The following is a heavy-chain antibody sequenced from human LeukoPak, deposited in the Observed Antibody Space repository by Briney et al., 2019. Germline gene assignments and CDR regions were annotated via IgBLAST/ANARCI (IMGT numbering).Heavy chain of an antibody. Sequence: SETLSLTCTVSGASISSSSYFWGWIRQPPGKGLEWIGTIFYSGSSYYNPSLKNRVTISVDTSKNQFSLKLTSVTAADTAVYYCARDQTQYFDYWGQGTLVTVSS. D-gene: IGHD4-23*01. V-gene: IGHV4-39*07. CDR1: GASISSSSYF. CDR2: IFYSGSS. J-gene: IGHJ4*02. CDR3: ARDQTQYFDY.